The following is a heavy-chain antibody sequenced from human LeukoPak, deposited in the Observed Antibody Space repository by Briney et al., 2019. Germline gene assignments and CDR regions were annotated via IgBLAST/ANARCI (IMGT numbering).Heavy chain of an antibody. CDR3: ARVGSSWYNDY. V-gene: IGHV4-39*01. J-gene: IGHJ4*02. D-gene: IGHD6-13*01. Sequence: PSETLSLTCTVSGGSISSSSYYWGWIRQPPGKGLEWIGSIYYSGSTYYNPSLKSRVTISVDTSKNQFSLKLSSVTAADTAVYYCARVGSSWYNDYWGQGTLVTVSS. CDR2: IYYSGST. CDR1: GGSISSSSYY.